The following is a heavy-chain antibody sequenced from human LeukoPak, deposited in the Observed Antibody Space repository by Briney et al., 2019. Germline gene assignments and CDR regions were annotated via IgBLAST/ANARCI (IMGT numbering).Heavy chain of an antibody. CDR1: GFTFSSYN. CDR3: AKEGGYSYGAFDY. V-gene: IGHV3-21*01. Sequence: GGSLRLSCAASGFTFSSYNMNWVRQAPGKGLEWVSSITSGSSCIYYADSVKGRFTISRDNAKNSLYLQMNSLRAEDTAVYYCAKEGGYSYGAFDYWGQGTLVTVSS. CDR2: ITSGSSCI. J-gene: IGHJ4*02. D-gene: IGHD5-18*01.